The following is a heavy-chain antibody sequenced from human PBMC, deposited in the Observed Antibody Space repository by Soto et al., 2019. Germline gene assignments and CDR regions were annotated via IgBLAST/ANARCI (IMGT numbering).Heavy chain of an antibody. V-gene: IGHV3-7*01. Sequence: ESGGGLVHPGGSLRLSCEASGFMFRTYLLGWVRQALGKGLEWVAYIKQGGNEKFYVDSVKRRFTISRDNAKKSHFLQLNSLRPEDTAVYYCVGALTYEVPYYYYGMDVWGQGTTVTVSS. CDR3: VGALTYEVPYYYYGMDV. CDR2: IKQGGNEK. J-gene: IGHJ6*02. CDR1: GFMFRTYL. D-gene: IGHD3-16*01.